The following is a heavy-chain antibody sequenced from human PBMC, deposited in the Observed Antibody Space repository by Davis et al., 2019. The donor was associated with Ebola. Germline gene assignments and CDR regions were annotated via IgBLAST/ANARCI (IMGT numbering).Heavy chain of an antibody. Sequence: MPSETLSLTCTVSGGSISSYYWSWIRQPPGKGLEWIGYIYYSGSTNYNPSLKSRVTISVDTSKNQFSLKLSSVTAADTAVYYCARGSRRYSSTLRINWFDPWGQGTLVTVSS. CDR3: ARGSRRYSSTLRINWFDP. CDR1: GGSISSYY. CDR2: IYYSGST. D-gene: IGHD6-13*01. J-gene: IGHJ5*02. V-gene: IGHV4-59*12.